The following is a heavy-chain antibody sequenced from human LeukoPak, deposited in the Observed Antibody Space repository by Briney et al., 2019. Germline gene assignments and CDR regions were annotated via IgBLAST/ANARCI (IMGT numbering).Heavy chain of an antibody. Sequence: PSETLSLTCSVSGGSINSDYWSWVRQPPGKGVEWMGDVYYTGETNYNPSLTSGPTISLDTSKNQFSLNLTSVTAADTAVYYCATVPEQHLAIHYWGQGILVTVSS. CDR1: GGSINSDY. V-gene: IGHV4-59*01. CDR3: ATVPEQHLAIHY. CDR2: VYYTGET. D-gene: IGHD6-13*01. J-gene: IGHJ4*02.